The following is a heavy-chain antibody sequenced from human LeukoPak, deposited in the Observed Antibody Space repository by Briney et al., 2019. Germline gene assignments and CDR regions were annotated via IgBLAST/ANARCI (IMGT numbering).Heavy chain of an antibody. J-gene: IGHJ3*02. D-gene: IGHD3-3*01. Sequence: GGSLRLSCAASGFTFSGYGMHWVRQPPGKGLEWVAFIRYDGSNKYYADSVKGRFTISRDNSKNTLYLQMNSLRAEDTAAYYCASNSDDFWSGKDNDAFDIWGQGTMVTVSS. CDR3: ASNSDDFWSGKDNDAFDI. V-gene: IGHV3-30*02. CDR1: GFTFSGYG. CDR2: IRYDGSNK.